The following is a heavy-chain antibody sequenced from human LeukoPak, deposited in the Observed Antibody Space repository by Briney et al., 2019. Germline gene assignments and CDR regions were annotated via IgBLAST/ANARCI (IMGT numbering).Heavy chain of an antibody. Sequence: SETLSLTCTVSGGSISSSSYYWGWIRQPPGKGLEWIGSIYYSGSTYYNPSPKSRVTISVDTSKNQFSLKLSSVTAADTAVYYCARHPGGPDSSGYWILPVIGSWGQGTLVTVSS. J-gene: IGHJ4*02. CDR2: IYYSGST. CDR3: ARHPGGPDSSGYWILPVIGS. V-gene: IGHV4-39*01. CDR1: GGSISSSSYY. D-gene: IGHD3-22*01.